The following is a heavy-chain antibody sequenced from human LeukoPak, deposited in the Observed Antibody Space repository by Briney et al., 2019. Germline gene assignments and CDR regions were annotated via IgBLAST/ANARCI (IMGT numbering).Heavy chain of an antibody. V-gene: IGHV3-11*01. Sequence: PGGSLRLSCAASGFTFSDYYMSWIRQAPGKGLEWVSYISSSGSTIYYADSVKGRFTISRDNAKNSLYLQMNSLRAEDTAVYYCARDYTARSTGYYYYGMDVWGQGTTVTVSS. CDR3: ARDYTARSTGYYYYGMDV. J-gene: IGHJ6*02. CDR1: GFTFSDYY. D-gene: IGHD2-2*01. CDR2: ISSSGSTI.